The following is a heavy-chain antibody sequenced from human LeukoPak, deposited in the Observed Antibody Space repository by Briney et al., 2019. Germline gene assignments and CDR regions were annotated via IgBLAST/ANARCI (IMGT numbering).Heavy chain of an antibody. J-gene: IGHJ4*02. Sequence: PSETLSLTCTVSGGSISSSSYYWGWIRQPPGKGLEWIGSIYYSGSTYYNPSLKSRVTISVDTSKNQFSLKLSSVTAADTAVYYCARDRWYSSSWYDYWGQGTLVTVSS. CDR3: ARDRWYSSSWYDY. CDR2: IYYSGST. V-gene: IGHV4-39*07. CDR1: GGSISSSSYY. D-gene: IGHD6-13*01.